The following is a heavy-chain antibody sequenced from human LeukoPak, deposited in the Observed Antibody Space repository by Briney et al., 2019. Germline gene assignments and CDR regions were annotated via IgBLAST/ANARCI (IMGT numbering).Heavy chain of an antibody. V-gene: IGHV1-2*02. Sequence: ASVKVSCKASGYAFTDYYMHWVRQAPGQGLEWMGWISPNSGGTNYAQKFQGRVTMTRDTSISTAYMELSRLRSDDTAIYYCARSYDFWSGPPFDPWGQGTLVTVS. CDR2: ISPNSGGT. CDR1: GYAFTDYY. D-gene: IGHD3-3*01. J-gene: IGHJ5*02. CDR3: ARSYDFWSGPPFDP.